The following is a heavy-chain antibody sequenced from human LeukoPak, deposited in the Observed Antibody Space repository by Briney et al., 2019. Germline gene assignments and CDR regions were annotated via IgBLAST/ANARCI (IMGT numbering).Heavy chain of an antibody. J-gene: IGHJ4*02. CDR2: INPNSGGT. V-gene: IGHV1-2*02. CDR1: GYTFTGYY. D-gene: IGHD3-22*01. Sequence: ASVKVSCKASGYTFTGYYMHWVRQAPGQGLEWMGWINPNSGGTNYAQKSQGRVTMTRDTSISTAYMELSRLRSDDTAVYYCARGTYYYDSSGPIVGYFDYWGQGTLVTVSS. CDR3: ARGTYYYDSSGPIVGYFDY.